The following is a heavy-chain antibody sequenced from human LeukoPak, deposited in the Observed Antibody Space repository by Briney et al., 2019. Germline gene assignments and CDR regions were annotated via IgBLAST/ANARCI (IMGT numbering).Heavy chain of an antibody. Sequence: SETLSLTCTVSGASISSYPWSWIRQPPGKGLEWIGRIYTSGSTSYNPSLKSRVAISVDTSKNQFSLKLSSVTAADTAVYYCARLASGANSPFDYWGQGTLVTVSS. J-gene: IGHJ4*02. D-gene: IGHD4/OR15-4a*01. V-gene: IGHV4-4*09. CDR2: IYTSGST. CDR1: GASISSYP. CDR3: ARLASGANSPFDY.